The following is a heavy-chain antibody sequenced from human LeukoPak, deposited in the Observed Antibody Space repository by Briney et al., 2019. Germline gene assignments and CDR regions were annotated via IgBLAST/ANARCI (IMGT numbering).Heavy chain of an antibody. CDR1: GGSISSYY. J-gene: IGHJ4*02. V-gene: IGHV4-59*01. D-gene: IGHD2/OR15-2a*01. CDR3: ARDSGRRISSFDY. CDR2: IYYSGST. Sequence: SETLSLTCTVSGGSISSYYWSWIRQPPGKGLEWIGYIYYSGSTNYNPSLKSRVTISVDTSKNQFSLKLSSVTAADTAVYYCARDSGRRISSFDYWGQGTLVTVSS.